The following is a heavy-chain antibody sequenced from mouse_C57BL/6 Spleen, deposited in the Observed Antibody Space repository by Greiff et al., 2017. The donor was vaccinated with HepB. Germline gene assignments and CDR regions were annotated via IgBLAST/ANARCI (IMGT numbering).Heavy chain of an antibody. V-gene: IGHV1-74*01. CDR1: GYTFTSYW. Sequence: QVHLKQSGAELVKPGASVKVSCKASGYTFTSYWMHWVKQRPGQGLEWIGRIHPSDSDTNYNQKFKGKATLTVDKSSSTAYMLLSSLTSEDSAVYYCAISGDLYYGNYVYFDYWGQGTTLTVSS. J-gene: IGHJ2*01. CDR3: AISGDLYYGNYVYFDY. D-gene: IGHD2-1*01. CDR2: IHPSDSDT.